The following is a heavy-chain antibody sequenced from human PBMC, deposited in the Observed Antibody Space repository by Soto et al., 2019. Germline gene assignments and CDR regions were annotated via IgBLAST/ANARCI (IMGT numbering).Heavy chain of an antibody. J-gene: IGHJ4*02. CDR2: INWNDDK. Sequence: QITLKESGPTLVKVTQTVTLTCTFSGFSLSSTGVGVGWIRQPPGKALEGLALINWNDDKRYKPSLKSRLTITKDTSKNQVVLTMTTMDPVDTATYYCARSGHNSGFFYYDYWGQGTLVTVSS. V-gene: IGHV2-5*01. CDR3: ARSGHNSGFFYYDY. D-gene: IGHD3-22*01. CDR1: GFSLSSTGVG.